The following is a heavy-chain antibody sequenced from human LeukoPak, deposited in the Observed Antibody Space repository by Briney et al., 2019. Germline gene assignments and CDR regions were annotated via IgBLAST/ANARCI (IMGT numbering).Heavy chain of an antibody. D-gene: IGHD3-22*01. CDR2: INPSGGST. V-gene: IGHV1-46*01. J-gene: IGHJ4*02. Sequence: SVKVSCKASGYIFTNYYMHWVRQAPGQGLEWMGIINPSGGSTTYAQKFQGRVTMTRDTSTSTVYMEVSSLRSEDTAVYYCARAGYDSSGYYSYWGQGTLVTVSS. CDR1: GYIFTNYY. CDR3: ARAGYDSSGYYSY.